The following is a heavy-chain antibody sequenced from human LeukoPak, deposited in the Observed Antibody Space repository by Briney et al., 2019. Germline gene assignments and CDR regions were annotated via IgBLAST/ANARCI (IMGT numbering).Heavy chain of an antibody. Sequence: ASVTVSCKASGYTFTGYYMHWVRQSPGQGLEWMGWINHNSGGTNYAQKFQDRVAMTRDTSIRKAYMELSRLRSDDTAVYYCARGSNDILTGSITQRGAFDIWGQGTMVTVSS. V-gene: IGHV1-2*02. CDR1: GYTFTGYY. J-gene: IGHJ3*02. CDR2: INHNSGGT. D-gene: IGHD3-9*01. CDR3: ARGSNDILTGSITQRGAFDI.